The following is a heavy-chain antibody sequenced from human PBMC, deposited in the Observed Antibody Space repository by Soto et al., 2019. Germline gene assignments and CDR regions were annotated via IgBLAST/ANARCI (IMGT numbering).Heavy chain of an antibody. Sequence: LRLSCAASGFTFDDYAMHWVRQAPGKGLEWVSGISWNSGSIGYADSVKGRFTISRDNAKNSLYLQMNSLRAEDTALYYCARGARRIAARRPLDYWGQGXLVTVYS. J-gene: IGHJ4*02. CDR3: ARGARRIAARRPLDY. CDR1: GFTFDDYA. D-gene: IGHD6-6*01. V-gene: IGHV3-9*01. CDR2: ISWNSGSI.